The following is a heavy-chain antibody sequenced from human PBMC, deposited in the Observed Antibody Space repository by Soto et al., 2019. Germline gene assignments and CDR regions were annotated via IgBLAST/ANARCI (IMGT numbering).Heavy chain of an antibody. J-gene: IGHJ5*02. CDR2: ISSSSTTK. D-gene: IGHD2-15*01. Sequence: EVQLVESGGGLVQPGGSLRLCCAASGFTFSSYSMNWVRQAPGKGLEWVSYISSSSTTKYYADSVKGRFIISRDNAKNSLYLQMNSLRAEDTAVYYCARDGCSGSNCLNWFDPWGQGTLVTVSS. CDR3: ARDGCSGSNCLNWFDP. V-gene: IGHV3-48*01. CDR1: GFTFSSYS.